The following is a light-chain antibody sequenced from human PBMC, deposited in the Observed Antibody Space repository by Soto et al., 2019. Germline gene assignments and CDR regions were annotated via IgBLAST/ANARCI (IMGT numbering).Light chain of an antibody. CDR1: SSDVGGYNY. V-gene: IGLV2-8*01. CDR3: SSYTTNSPPVV. J-gene: IGLJ2*01. Sequence: QSVLTQPPSASGSPGQSVTVSCTGTSSDVGGYNYVSWYQQHPGKVLKLMIYEVSKGPSGVPDHFSGSKSANTASLTISGLQAEDEAHYYCSSYTTNSPPVVFGGGTQLTVL. CDR2: EVS.